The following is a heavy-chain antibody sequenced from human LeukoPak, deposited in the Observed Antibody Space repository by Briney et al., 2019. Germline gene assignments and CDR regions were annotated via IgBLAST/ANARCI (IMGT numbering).Heavy chain of an antibody. CDR2: IYTSGST. J-gene: IGHJ3*02. Sequence: PSETLSLTCTVSGGSISGYYWSWIRQPAGKGLEGIGRIYTSGSTNYTPSLKSRVTMSVDTSKNQFSLKLSSVTAADTAVYYCARPYDNSGVDAFDIWGQGTMVTVSS. V-gene: IGHV4-4*07. CDR3: ARPYDNSGVDAFDI. CDR1: GGSISGYY. D-gene: IGHD3-22*01.